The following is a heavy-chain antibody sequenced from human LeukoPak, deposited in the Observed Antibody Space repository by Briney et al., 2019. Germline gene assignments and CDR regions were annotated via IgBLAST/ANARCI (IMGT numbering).Heavy chain of an antibody. D-gene: IGHD6-13*01. Sequence: SETLSLTCTVSGGSISSYYWSWIRQPPGKGLEWIGYIYYTGSTNYNSSLKSRATSPVDTSKNQFSLRLSSVTAADTAVYYGARGPMAASGIRGWYFDVWGRGTLVTVSS. V-gene: IGHV4-59*01. J-gene: IGHJ2*01. CDR2: IYYTGST. CDR3: ARGPMAASGIRGWYFDV. CDR1: GGSISSYY.